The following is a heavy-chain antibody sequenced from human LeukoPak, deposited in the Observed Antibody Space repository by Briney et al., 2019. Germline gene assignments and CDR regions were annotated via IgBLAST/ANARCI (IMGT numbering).Heavy chain of an antibody. V-gene: IGHV3-23*01. D-gene: IGHD3-22*01. Sequence: QPGGSLRLSCAASGFTFSSYAMSWVRQAPGKGLEWVSGISGSGDNTYYADSVKGRFTISRDNSKNTLYVQMNSLGSEDTAAYYCAKGSYYDSSGSFYFDYWGQGTLVTVSS. CDR3: AKGSYYDSSGSFYFDY. CDR2: ISGSGDNT. J-gene: IGHJ4*02. CDR1: GFTFSSYA.